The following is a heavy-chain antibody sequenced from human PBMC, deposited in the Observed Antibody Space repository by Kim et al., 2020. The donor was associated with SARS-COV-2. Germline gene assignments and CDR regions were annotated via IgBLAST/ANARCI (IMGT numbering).Heavy chain of an antibody. CDR1: GFTFSSYW. D-gene: IGHD2-21*02. V-gene: IGHV3-7*01. CDR2: IKQDGSEK. J-gene: IGHJ5*02. CDR3: ATPIPVVTATNNWFDP. Sequence: GGSLRLSCAASGFTFSSYWMSWVRQAPGKGLEWVANIKQDGSEKYYVDSVKGRFTISRDNAKNSLYLQMNSLRAEDTAVYYCATPIPVVTATNNWFDPWGQGTLVTVSS.